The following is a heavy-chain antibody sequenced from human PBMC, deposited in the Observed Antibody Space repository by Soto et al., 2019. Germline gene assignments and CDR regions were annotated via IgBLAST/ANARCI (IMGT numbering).Heavy chain of an antibody. CDR2: INAGNGNT. J-gene: IGHJ2*01. CDR3: ARGGSLYWYFDL. CDR1: GYTFTSYA. V-gene: IGHV1-3*01. Sequence: QVQLVQSGAEVKKPGASVKVSCKASGYTFTSYAMHWVRQAPGQRLEWMGWINAGNGNTKYSQKFQGRVTITRDTSACTAYMELSSLRSEDTAVYCCARGGSLYWYFDLWGRGTLVTASS. D-gene: IGHD1-26*01.